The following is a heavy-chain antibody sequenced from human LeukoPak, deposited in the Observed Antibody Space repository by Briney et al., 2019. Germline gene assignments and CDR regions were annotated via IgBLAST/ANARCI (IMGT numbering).Heavy chain of an antibody. D-gene: IGHD6-6*01. V-gene: IGHV3-30*02. CDR2: IRYDGVNK. J-gene: IGHJ4*02. CDR1: GFTFSSYG. CDR3: AKDYIVSSSPIYYYDY. Sequence: PGGSLRLSCAASGFTFSSYGMHWVRQSPDRGLEWVAFIRYDGVNKWYAESVEGRFTISRDNSRNTVFLEMNSLRPEDTAVYYCAKDYIVSSSPIYYYDYWGQGALVTVSS.